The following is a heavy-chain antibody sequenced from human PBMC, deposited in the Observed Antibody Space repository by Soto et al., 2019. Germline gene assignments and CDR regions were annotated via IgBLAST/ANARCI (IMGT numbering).Heavy chain of an antibody. Sequence: GGSLRLSCAASGFTFSSYGMHWVRQAPGKGLEWVAVISYDGSNKYYADSVKGRFTISRDNSKNTLYLQMNSLRAEDTAVYYCAKDREGFGYGDYESSYYFDYWGQGTLVTVS. CDR3: AKDREGFGYGDYESSYYFDY. J-gene: IGHJ4*02. CDR2: ISYDGSNK. CDR1: GFTFSSYG. V-gene: IGHV3-30*18. D-gene: IGHD4-17*01.